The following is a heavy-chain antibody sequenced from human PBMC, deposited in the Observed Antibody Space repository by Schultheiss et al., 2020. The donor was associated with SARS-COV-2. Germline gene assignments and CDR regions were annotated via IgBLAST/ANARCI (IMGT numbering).Heavy chain of an antibody. V-gene: IGHV3-53*01. J-gene: IGHJ5*02. CDR3: TTPSMVRGVITFVP. Sequence: GGSLRLSCAASGFTFSDYYMTWVRQAPGKGLECVSILYSGGSTYYADSVKGRFTISRDNAKNSLYLQMNSLKTEDTAVYYCTTPSMVRGVITFVPWGQGTLVTVSS. CDR2: LYSGGST. D-gene: IGHD3-10*01. CDR1: GFTFSDYY.